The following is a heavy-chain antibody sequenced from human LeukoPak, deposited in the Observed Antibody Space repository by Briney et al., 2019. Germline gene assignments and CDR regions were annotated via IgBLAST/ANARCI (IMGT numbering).Heavy chain of an antibody. CDR3: AKSHPGIAVAGFDY. D-gene: IGHD6-19*01. Sequence: PGGSLRLSCAASGFIFTRDSMNWVRQAPGKGLEWVAYINGGGSPIYYADSVRGRFTISRDNADNSLYLHMNSLRAEDTAVYYCAKSHPGIAVAGFDYWGQGTLVTVSS. CDR2: INGGGSPI. V-gene: IGHV3-48*01. CDR1: GFIFTRDS. J-gene: IGHJ4*02.